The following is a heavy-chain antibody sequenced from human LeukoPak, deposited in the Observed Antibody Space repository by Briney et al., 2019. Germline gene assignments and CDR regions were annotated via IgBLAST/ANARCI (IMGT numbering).Heavy chain of an antibody. CDR2: ISYHGSDT. CDR1: GFTFRNYA. CDR3: ARDYRTGFDY. D-gene: IGHD7-27*01. V-gene: IGHV3-30*04. Sequence: GGSLRLSCAASGFTFRNYAMHWVRQAPGEGLEWVAVISYHGSDTYYADSLRGRFTISRDNSKNTLYLQMNSLRVEDTAVYYCARDYRTGFDYWGQGTLVTVSS. J-gene: IGHJ4*02.